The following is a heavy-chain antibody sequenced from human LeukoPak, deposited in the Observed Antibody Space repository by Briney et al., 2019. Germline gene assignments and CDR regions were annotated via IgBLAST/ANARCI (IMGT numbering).Heavy chain of an antibody. CDR1: GYTFTTYY. J-gene: IGHJ3*02. D-gene: IGHD3-9*01. V-gene: IGHV1-46*01. Sequence: ASVKVSCKASGYTFTTYYMHRVRQAPGQGLEWMGIINLSGGITNYAQKFQGRVTMTRDMSTSTVYMELSSLRSEDTAVYYCARDRWSEGYYDILTGYYDAFDIWGQGTMVTVSS. CDR2: INLSGGIT. CDR3: ARDRWSEGYYDILTGYYDAFDI.